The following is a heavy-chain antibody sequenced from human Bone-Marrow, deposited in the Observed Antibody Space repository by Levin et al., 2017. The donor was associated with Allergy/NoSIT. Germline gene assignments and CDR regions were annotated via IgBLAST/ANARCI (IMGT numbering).Heavy chain of an antibody. CDR3: ARAITHSGGWTGAFDY. CDR2: IFSGGST. V-gene: IGHV3-53*01. J-gene: IGHJ4*02. D-gene: IGHD2-15*01. Sequence: QAGGSLRLSCAASGFNVSTNYMNWVRQAPGKGLEWVSVIFSGGSTYYRDSARGRFTISRDNTNNMVYLQMNSLRVEDTAVYYCARAITHSGGWTGAFDYWGQGTLVTVSS. CDR1: GFNVSTNY.